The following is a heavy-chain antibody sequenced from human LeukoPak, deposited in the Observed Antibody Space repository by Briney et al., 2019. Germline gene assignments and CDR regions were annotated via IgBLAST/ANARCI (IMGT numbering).Heavy chain of an antibody. CDR2: IYYSGST. CDR3: AREIAVAGTTY. V-gene: IGHV4-30-4*01. Sequence: PSETLSLTCTVSGGSISSGDYYWSWIRQPPGKGLERIGYIYYSGSTYYNPSLKSRVTISVDTSKNQFSLKLSSATAADTAVYYCAREIAVAGTTYWGQGTLVTVSS. J-gene: IGHJ4*02. D-gene: IGHD6-19*01. CDR1: GGSISSGDYY.